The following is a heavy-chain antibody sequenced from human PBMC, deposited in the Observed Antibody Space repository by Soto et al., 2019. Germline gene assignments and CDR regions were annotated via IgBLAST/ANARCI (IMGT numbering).Heavy chain of an antibody. CDR3: ARAPPGPAPRWDV. CDR1: GGSISSGGYS. V-gene: IGHV4-30-2*01. J-gene: IGHJ6*02. D-gene: IGHD3-10*01. CDR2: IYPTGST. Sequence: QLQLQESGSGLVKPSQTLSLTCTVSGGSISSGGYSWSWIRQTPGKGLEWIGYIYPTGSTYYNPSLKNRAILSINTSENQFSLQLTSVTAADTAVYYCARAPPGPAPRWDVWGHGTTVTVSS.